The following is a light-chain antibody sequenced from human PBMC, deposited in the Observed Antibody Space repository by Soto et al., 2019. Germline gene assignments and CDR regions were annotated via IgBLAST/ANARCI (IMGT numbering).Light chain of an antibody. CDR1: QSVSTW. V-gene: IGKV1-5*03. CDR2: EAS. Sequence: DIQMTQSPSTLSASVGDRVTITCRASQSVSTWLAWFQQKPGKAPKLLIYEASRLESVVPSRFSGSGSGTEFTLTISSLQPDGFATYYCQQYNSYPWTFGQGTKVEIK. CDR3: QQYNSYPWT. J-gene: IGKJ1*01.